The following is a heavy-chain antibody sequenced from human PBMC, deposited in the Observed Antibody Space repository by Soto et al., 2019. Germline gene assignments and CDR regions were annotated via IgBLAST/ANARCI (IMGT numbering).Heavy chain of an antibody. CDR3: ARAYLGRLPRRADYYYAMDV. CDR2: LGAARDP. J-gene: IGHJ6*02. V-gene: IGHV3-13*05. Sequence: EVQLVESGGGSVQPGESLRLSCAASGFSFRDYDMHWVRQRKGKGLEWVAALGAARDPYYVGSVKGRFSVSRDNAQNSLFLQMNNLRVDDTAVYFCARAYLGRLPRRADYYYAMDVWGRVTTVTVSS. CDR1: GFSFRDYD. D-gene: IGHD1-26*01.